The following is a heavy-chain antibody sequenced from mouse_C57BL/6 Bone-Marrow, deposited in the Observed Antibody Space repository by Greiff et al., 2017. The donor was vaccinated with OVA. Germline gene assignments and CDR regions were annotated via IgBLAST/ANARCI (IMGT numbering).Heavy chain of an antibody. CDR2: ISDGGSYT. CDR3: ARDYDYDYYAMDY. J-gene: IGHJ4*01. CDR1: GFTFSSYA. V-gene: IGHV5-4*01. D-gene: IGHD2-4*01. Sequence: EVKLVESGGGLVKPGGSLKLSCAASGFTFSSYAMSWVRQTPDKRLEWVATISDGGSYTYYPDNVKGRFTISRDNAKNNLYLQMSHLKSEDTAMYYCARDYDYDYYAMDYWGQGTSVTVSS.